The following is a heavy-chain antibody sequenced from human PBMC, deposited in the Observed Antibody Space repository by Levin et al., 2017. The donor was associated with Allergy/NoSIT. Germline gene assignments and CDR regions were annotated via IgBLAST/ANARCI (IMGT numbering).Heavy chain of an antibody. J-gene: IGHJ6*02. CDR2: INPSGGST. Sequence: GASVKVSCKASGYTFTSYYMHWVRQAPGQGLEWMGIINPSGGSTSYAQKFQGRVTMTRDTSTSTVYMELSSLRSEDTAVYYCARGSGYYETYYYYGMDVWGQGTTVTVSS. CDR1: GYTFTSYY. V-gene: IGHV1-46*01. CDR3: ARGSGYYETYYYYGMDV. D-gene: IGHD3-22*01.